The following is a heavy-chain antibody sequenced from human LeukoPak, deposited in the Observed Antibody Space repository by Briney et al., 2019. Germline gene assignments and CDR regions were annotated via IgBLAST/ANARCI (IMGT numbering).Heavy chain of an antibody. Sequence: GGSLRLSCAASGFTFSSYPMSWVRQAPGKGLEWVSSISGSVGRTYYADSVKGRFTISRDNSKNTLYLQMDSLRAEDTAVYYCAKGGSGLYRTYNWFDPWGQGTLVTVSS. D-gene: IGHD6-19*01. V-gene: IGHV3-23*01. CDR1: GFTFSSYP. CDR2: ISGSVGRT. J-gene: IGHJ5*02. CDR3: AKGGSGLYRTYNWFDP.